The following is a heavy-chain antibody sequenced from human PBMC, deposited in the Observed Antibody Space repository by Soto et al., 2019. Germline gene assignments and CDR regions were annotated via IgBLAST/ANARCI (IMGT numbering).Heavy chain of an antibody. CDR1: GFTFSSYG. D-gene: IGHD1-20*01. Sequence: LRLSCAASGFTFSSYGMHWVRQAPGKGLEWVAVISYDGSNKYYADSVKGRFTISRDNSKNTLYLQMNSLRAEDTAVYYCAKESITGTLDYYYGMDVWGQGTTVTVSS. J-gene: IGHJ6*02. CDR3: AKESITGTLDYYYGMDV. CDR2: ISYDGSNK. V-gene: IGHV3-30*18.